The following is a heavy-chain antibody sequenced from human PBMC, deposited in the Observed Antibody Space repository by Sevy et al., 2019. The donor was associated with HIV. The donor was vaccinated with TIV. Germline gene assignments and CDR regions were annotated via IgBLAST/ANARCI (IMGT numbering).Heavy chain of an antibody. V-gene: IGHV1-18*01. D-gene: IGHD3-3*01. J-gene: IGHJ4*02. CDR2: ISAYNGKT. Sequence: ASVKVSCKASGYTFTSYGITWVRQAPGQGLEWMGWISAYNGKTKYAQKLQGRVTMTTDTSTSTAYMELRSLRYADTAVYYCARGGDDFWRRVDYWGQGTLVTVSS. CDR3: ARGGDDFWRRVDY. CDR1: GYTFTSYG.